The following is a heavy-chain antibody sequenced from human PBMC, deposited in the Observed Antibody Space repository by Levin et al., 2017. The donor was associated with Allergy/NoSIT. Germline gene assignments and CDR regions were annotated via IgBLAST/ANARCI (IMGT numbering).Heavy chain of an antibody. CDR3: AKDSGSLAAPNSMDV. CDR2: ISWNSGSI. Sequence: LSGGSLRLSCAASGFTFDDYAMHWVRQAPGKGLEWVSGISWNSGSIGYADSVKGRFTISRDNAKNSLYLQMNSLRAEDTALYYCAKDSGSLAAPNSMDVWGQGTTVTVAS. D-gene: IGHD3-10*01. J-gene: IGHJ6*02. CDR1: GFTFDDYA. V-gene: IGHV3-9*01.